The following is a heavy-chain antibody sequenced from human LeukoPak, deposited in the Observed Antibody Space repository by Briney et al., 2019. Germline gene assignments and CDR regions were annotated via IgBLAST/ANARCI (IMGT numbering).Heavy chain of an antibody. D-gene: IGHD6-13*01. J-gene: IGHJ6*02. V-gene: IGHV3-30-3*01. CDR2: ISYDGSNK. CDR3: ARDPHGAAAGTYYYYYGMDV. Sequence: PGGSLRLSCAASGFTFSSYAMHWVRQAPGKGLEWVAVISYDGSNKYYADSVKGRFTISRDNSKNTLYLQMNSLRAEDTAVYYCARDPHGAAAGTYYYYYGMDVWGQGTTVTVSS. CDR1: GFTFSSYA.